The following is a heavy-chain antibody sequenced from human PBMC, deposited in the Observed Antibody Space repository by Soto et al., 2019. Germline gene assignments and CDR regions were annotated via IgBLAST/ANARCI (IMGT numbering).Heavy chain of an antibody. J-gene: IGHJ5*02. CDR2: IYYSGST. CDR3: ARYGSGSSVRFAP. Sequence: QVQLQESGPGLVKPSETLSLTCTVSGGSISSYYWSWIRQPPGKGLEWIGYIYYSGSTNYNPSLTSRSTTSGDPSKNRSSLMLSSVTAAATAVDYCARYGSGSSVRFAPWGQGTLVTVSS. CDR1: GGSISSYY. V-gene: IGHV4-59*01. D-gene: IGHD3-10*01.